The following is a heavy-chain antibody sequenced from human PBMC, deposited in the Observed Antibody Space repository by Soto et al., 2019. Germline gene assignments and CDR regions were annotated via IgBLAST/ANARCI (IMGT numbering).Heavy chain of an antibody. CDR3: AHTELGTKLDY. V-gene: IGHV2-5*02. CDR2: IYWDDDK. D-gene: IGHD7-27*01. CDR1: GFSLSTSGVG. Sequence: QITLKESGPTLVKPTQTLTLTCTFSGFSLSTSGVGVGWIRQPPGKALEWLALIYWDDDKRYSPSLKSRLTITKDTSKDQVVLTMTNMDPLDTATYYCAHTELGTKLDYWGQGTLVTVSS. J-gene: IGHJ4*02.